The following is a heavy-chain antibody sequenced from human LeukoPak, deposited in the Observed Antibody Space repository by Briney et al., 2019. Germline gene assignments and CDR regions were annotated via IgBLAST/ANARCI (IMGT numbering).Heavy chain of an antibody. D-gene: IGHD3-22*01. V-gene: IGHV3-7*04. CDR3: ARGNYDSRCFDS. Sequence: GRSLRLSCAASGFTFSSYWMSWVRQAPGKGLEWVANIKQDGSEKNYVDSVKGRFTVSRDNAKNSLYLQVNCLRVEDTAVYYCARGNYDSRCFDSWGQGTLVTVSS. CDR1: GFTFSSYW. CDR2: IKQDGSEK. J-gene: IGHJ4*02.